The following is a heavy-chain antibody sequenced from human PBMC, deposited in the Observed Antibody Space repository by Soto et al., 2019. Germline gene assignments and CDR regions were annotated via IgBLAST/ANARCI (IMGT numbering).Heavy chain of an antibody. V-gene: IGHV3-23*01. J-gene: IGHJ4*02. Sequence: PGGSLRLSCAASGFTFSSYAMSWVRQAPGKGLEWVSAISGSGGSTYYADSVKGRFTISRDNSKNTLYLQMNSLRAEDTAVYYCAKDQDYDSSGYLPPAFDYWGQGTLVTVS. CDR1: GFTFSSYA. CDR3: AKDQDYDSSGYLPPAFDY. CDR2: ISGSGGST. D-gene: IGHD3-22*01.